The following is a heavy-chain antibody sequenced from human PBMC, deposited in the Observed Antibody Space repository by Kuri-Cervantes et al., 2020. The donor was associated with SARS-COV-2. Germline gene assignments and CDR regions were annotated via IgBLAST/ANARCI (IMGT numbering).Heavy chain of an antibody. Sequence: SETLSLTCTVSGYSISSGYYWGWIRQPPGKGLEWIGSIYHSGSTNYNPSLKSRVTISVDTSKNQFSLKLSSVTAADTAVYYCARGVWSQWLRSRLGMDVWGQGTTVTVSS. D-gene: IGHD5-12*01. CDR2: IYHSGST. J-gene: IGHJ6*02. V-gene: IGHV4-38-2*02. CDR1: GYSISSGYY. CDR3: ARGVWSQWLRSRLGMDV.